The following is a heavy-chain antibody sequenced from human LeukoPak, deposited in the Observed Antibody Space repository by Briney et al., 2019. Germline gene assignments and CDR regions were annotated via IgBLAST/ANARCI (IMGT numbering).Heavy chain of an antibody. CDR1: GGSFSGYY. CDR3: ARGPGSGSYFAWFDS. CDR2: INHTGNT. V-gene: IGHV4-34*01. J-gene: IGHJ5*01. D-gene: IGHD3-10*01. Sequence: KSSETLSLTCAVHGGSFSGYYWNWIRQPPGKGLEWIGEINHTGNTLYNPSLKSRVTISGDMSNNRFSLKLTSVTAADTGVYYCARGPGSGSYFAWFDSWGQGTLVSVSS.